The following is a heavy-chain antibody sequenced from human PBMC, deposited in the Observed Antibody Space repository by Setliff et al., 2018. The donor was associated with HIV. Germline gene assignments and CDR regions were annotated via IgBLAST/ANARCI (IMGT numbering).Heavy chain of an antibody. V-gene: IGHV3-48*03. Sequence: PGGSLRLSCAASGFTFSSSEMNWVRQAPGKGLEWVSYISSSRGTIYYADSVKGRFTISRDNSKNTLYLQMNSLRAEDTAVYYCARLLDYYYMDVWGKGTTVTVSS. CDR3: ARLLDYYYMDV. CDR2: ISSSRGTI. J-gene: IGHJ6*03. CDR1: GFTFSSSE.